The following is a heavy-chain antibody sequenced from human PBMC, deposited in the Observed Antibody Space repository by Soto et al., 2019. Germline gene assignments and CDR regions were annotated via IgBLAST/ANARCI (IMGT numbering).Heavy chain of an antibody. CDR1: GGTFSSYA. Sequence: QVQLVQSGAEVKKPGSSVKVSCKASGGTFSSYAISWVRQAPGQGLEWMGGIIPIFGTANYAQKFQGRVTITADESTSTAYMELSSLRSEDTAMYYCARAQRYYYDSSGYFYYYYYGMDVWGQGTTVTVSS. J-gene: IGHJ6*02. CDR2: IIPIFGTA. V-gene: IGHV1-69*01. D-gene: IGHD3-22*01. CDR3: ARAQRYYYDSSGYFYYYYYGMDV.